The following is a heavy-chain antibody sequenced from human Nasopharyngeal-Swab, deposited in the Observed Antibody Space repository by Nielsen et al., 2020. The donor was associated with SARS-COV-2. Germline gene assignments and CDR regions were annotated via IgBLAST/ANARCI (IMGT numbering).Heavy chain of an antibody. V-gene: IGHV4-34*01. CDR1: GGSFSSYY. CDR2: INHGGGT. Sequence: SETLSLTCAVYGGSFSSYYWTWIRQPPGKGLEWIGEINHGGGTNYNPSLKSRVTISVDTSKNQFSLNLSSVTAADTAAYYCARGRQQWLIYDYWGQGTLVTVSS. CDR3: ARGRQQWLIYDY. J-gene: IGHJ4*02. D-gene: IGHD6-19*01.